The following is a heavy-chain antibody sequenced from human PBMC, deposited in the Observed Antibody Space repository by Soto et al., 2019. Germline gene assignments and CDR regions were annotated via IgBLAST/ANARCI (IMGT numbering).Heavy chain of an antibody. J-gene: IGHJ4*02. CDR3: ARYGLYYYDSSGYLF. V-gene: IGHV4-34*01. Sequence: QVQLQQWGAGLLKPSETLSLTCAVYGGSFSGYYWSWIRQPPGKGLEWIGEINHSGSTNYNPSLKSRVTISVDTSKNQFSLKLSSVTAADTAVYYCARYGLYYYDSSGYLFWGQGTLVTVSS. CDR2: INHSGST. D-gene: IGHD3-22*01. CDR1: GGSFSGYY.